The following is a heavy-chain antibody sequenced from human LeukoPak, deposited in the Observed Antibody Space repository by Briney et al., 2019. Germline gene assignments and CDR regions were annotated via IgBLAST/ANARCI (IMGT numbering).Heavy chain of an antibody. V-gene: IGHV1-3*03. Sequence: ASVKVSCKASGYTFTSYAMHWVRQAPGQRLEWMGWINAGNGNTKYSQEFQGRVTITRDTSASTAYMELSSLRSEDMAVYYCARGGLDFDWQYYFDYWGQGTLVTVSS. CDR3: ARGGLDFDWQYYFDY. CDR1: GYTFTSYA. D-gene: IGHD3-9*01. CDR2: INAGNGNT. J-gene: IGHJ4*02.